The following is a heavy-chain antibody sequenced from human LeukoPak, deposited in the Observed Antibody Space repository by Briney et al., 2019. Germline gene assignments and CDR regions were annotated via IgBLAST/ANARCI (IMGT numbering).Heavy chain of an antibody. Sequence: SQTPSLTCVISGDSVSSNNVAWNWIRQSPSRGPEWLGSTYYTSRLNTDYAVSVKSRITIRPDTSKNQFSLQLNSVTPEDTAVYYCTRGCYSSFDYWDQGTLVTVSS. CDR1: GDSVSSNNVA. CDR2: TYYTSRLNT. D-gene: IGHD5-18*01. J-gene: IGHJ4*02. V-gene: IGHV6-1*01. CDR3: TRGCYSSFDY.